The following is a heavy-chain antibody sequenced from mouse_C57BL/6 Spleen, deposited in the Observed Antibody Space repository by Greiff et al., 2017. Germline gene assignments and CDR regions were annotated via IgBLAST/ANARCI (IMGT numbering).Heavy chain of an antibody. D-gene: IGHD2-12*01. J-gene: IGHJ4*01. V-gene: IGHV1-52*01. CDR1: GYTFTSYW. CDR3: ARRYSYAMED. CDR2: IDPSDSET. Sequence: QVQLQQPGAELVRPGSSVKLSCKASGYTFTSYWMHWVKQRPIQGLEWIGNIDPSDSETHYNQKFKDKATLTVDKSSSTAYMQLSSLTAEDSAVYYGARRYSYAMEDWGQGTSVTVSS.